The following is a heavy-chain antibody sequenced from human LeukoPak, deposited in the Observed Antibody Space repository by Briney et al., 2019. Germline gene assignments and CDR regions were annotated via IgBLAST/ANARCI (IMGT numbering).Heavy chain of an antibody. CDR1: GFIVDDYA. CDR3: AKDKSSTTKYYGMDV. CDR2: ISWNSRTI. D-gene: IGHD2/OR15-2a*01. V-gene: IGHV3-9*01. Sequence: GGSLRLSCAASGFIVDDYAMHWVRQAPGKGLEWVSSISWNSRTIAYADSVKGRFTIARDNGKNSLYLQMNSLRSEDTALYYCAKDKSSTTKYYGMDVWGQGTTVIVSS. J-gene: IGHJ6*02.